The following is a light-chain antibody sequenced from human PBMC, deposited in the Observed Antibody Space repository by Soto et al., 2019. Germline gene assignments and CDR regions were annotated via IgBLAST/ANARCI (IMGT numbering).Light chain of an antibody. J-gene: IGKJ4*01. Sequence: DIQLTQSPSFLSASVGDRVTITCRTSQGIYTYLAWYQQKPGKAPKLLIYAASYLQSGVPSRFSGSGSGTEFTLTISHLQPEDSATYYCQQLNSYPITFGGGTKVEIK. CDR2: AAS. V-gene: IGKV1-9*01. CDR3: QQLNSYPIT. CDR1: QGIYTY.